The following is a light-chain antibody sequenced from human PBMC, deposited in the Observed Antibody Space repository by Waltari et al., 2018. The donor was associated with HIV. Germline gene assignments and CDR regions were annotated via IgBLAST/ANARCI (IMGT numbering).Light chain of an antibody. CDR1: ALPHPH. J-gene: IGLJ1*01. CDR3: QSADSSGTYLYV. CDR2: KDR. Sequence: SYELTQPPSVSVSPGQTARIPRSGAALPHPHASWFQQKPGQAPVLVIYKDRERPSGIPERFSGSSSGTTVTLTISGVQAEDEADYFCQSADSSGTYLYVFGTGTKVTVL. V-gene: IGLV3-25*03.